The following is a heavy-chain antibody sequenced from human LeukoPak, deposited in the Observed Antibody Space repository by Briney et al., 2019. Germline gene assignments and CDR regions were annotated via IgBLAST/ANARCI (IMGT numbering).Heavy chain of an antibody. CDR1: GFTFSSYA. CDR3: ARDMVDGAAAGFSGFDY. D-gene: IGHD6-13*01. Sequence: PGGSLRLSCAASGFTFSSYAMHWVRQAPGKGLEWVAVISYDGSNKYYADSVKGRFTISRDNSKNTLYLQMNSLRAEDTAVYYCARDMVDGAAAGFSGFDYWGQGTLVTVSS. J-gene: IGHJ4*02. CDR2: ISYDGSNK. V-gene: IGHV3-30-3*01.